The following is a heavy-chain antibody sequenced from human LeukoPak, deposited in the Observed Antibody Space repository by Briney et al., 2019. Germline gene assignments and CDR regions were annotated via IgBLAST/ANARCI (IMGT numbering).Heavy chain of an antibody. J-gene: IGHJ4*02. V-gene: IGHV3-23*01. CDR1: GFTFSSYA. CDR3: AKRDRPCSGDCSAPYYFDY. Sequence: PGGALRLSCAASGFTFSSYAMSWGRQAPGKGLECVSSISSSGANTYYADSVKGRFTIARDNSKNTLYLQMSSLRAEDTAVYYCAKRDRPCSGDCSAPYYFDYWGQGTLVTVSS. D-gene: IGHD2-21*02. CDR2: ISSSGANT.